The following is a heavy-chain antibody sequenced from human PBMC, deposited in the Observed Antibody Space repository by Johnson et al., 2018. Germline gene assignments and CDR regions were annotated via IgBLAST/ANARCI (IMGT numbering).Heavy chain of an antibody. CDR2: IYYRGST. CDR3: ARHEDVVAGRLFDY. V-gene: IGHV4-39*01. D-gene: IGHD5-12*01. Sequence: QVQLQESGPGLVKPSETLSLTCTVSGGSISSCSYYWGWIRQPPGKGLEWIGSIYYRGSTYYHPSLKSRVTISVDTSKNQLSLKLSSVTAADTAGYYCARHEDVVAGRLFDYWGQGTLVTVSS. CDR1: GGSISSCSYY. J-gene: IGHJ4*02.